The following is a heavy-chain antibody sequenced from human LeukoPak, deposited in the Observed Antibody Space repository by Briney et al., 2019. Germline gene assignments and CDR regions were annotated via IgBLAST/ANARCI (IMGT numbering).Heavy chain of an antibody. CDR1: GYSISSYY. D-gene: IGHD1-7*01. Sequence: SETLSLTCTVSGYSISSYYWSWIRQPAGKGLEWIGRIYTSGNTKYNPSLKSRVTMSLDTSKNQFSLKLNSVTAADTAVYYCARGGVPGLVGTKVRRPWFDPWGQGTLVTVSS. J-gene: IGHJ5*02. CDR3: ARGGVPGLVGTKVRRPWFDP. CDR2: IYTSGNT. V-gene: IGHV4-4*07.